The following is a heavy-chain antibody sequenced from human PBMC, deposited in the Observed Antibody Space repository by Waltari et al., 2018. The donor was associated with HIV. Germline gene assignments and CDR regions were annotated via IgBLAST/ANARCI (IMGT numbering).Heavy chain of an antibody. V-gene: IGHV3-23*01. CDR1: GFTFSSDA. D-gene: IGHD2-15*01. Sequence: EVQLLESGGGLVQPGGSLRLSCAASGFTFSSDAMSWVCQAPGKGLEWVSAMSGSGGSTSYADAVKGRFTISRDNAKNTLYLQMNSLRAEDTAVYYCAKRAPGSAPGYWGQGTLVTGSS. J-gene: IGHJ4*02. CDR3: AKRAPGSAPGY. CDR2: MSGSGGST.